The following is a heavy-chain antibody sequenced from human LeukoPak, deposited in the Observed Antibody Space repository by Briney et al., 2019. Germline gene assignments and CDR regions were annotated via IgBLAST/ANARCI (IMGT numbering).Heavy chain of an antibody. CDR1: GGTFSSYA. V-gene: IGHV1-69*05. Sequence: SVKVSCKASGGTFSSYAISWVRQAPGQGLEWMGGIIPLFGTANYAQKFQGRLTTTTDESTSTAYMELSSLRSEDTAVYYCARGFHYDSSGYYYFYWGQGTLVTVSS. CDR2: IIPLFGTA. J-gene: IGHJ4*02. D-gene: IGHD3-22*01. CDR3: ARGFHYDSSGYYYFY.